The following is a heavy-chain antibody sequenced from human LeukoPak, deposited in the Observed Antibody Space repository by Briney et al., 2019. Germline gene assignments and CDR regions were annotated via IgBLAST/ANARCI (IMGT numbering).Heavy chain of an antibody. Sequence: SENLSLTCTVSGAHISNYYWTWVRQSAAQGLEWIGRLHASESTIYNPSLKSRVTMSIDTSKDQLSLTLTSVTAADSAVYYCASLSSGAAFDVWGQGTVVTVSS. D-gene: IGHD3-22*01. V-gene: IGHV4-4*07. CDR1: GAHISNYY. J-gene: IGHJ3*01. CDR2: LHASEST. CDR3: ASLSSGAAFDV.